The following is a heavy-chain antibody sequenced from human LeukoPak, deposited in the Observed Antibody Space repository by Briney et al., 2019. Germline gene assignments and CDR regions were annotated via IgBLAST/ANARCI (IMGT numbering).Heavy chain of an antibody. CDR2: ISGSGGST. Sequence: GGSLRLSCAASGFTFSSYAMSWVRQAPGKGLEWVSAISGSGGSTYYADSVKGRFTISRDNSKNTLYLQMNSLRAEDTAVYYCAKGSRFLEWLLSEPYYYYCMDVWGQGTTVTVSS. J-gene: IGHJ6*02. V-gene: IGHV3-23*01. D-gene: IGHD3-3*01. CDR1: GFTFSSYA. CDR3: AKGSRFLEWLLSEPYYYYCMDV.